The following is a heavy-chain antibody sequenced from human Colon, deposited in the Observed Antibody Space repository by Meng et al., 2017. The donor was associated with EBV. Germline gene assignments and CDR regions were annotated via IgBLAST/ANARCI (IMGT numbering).Heavy chain of an antibody. CDR2: INTNTGNP. V-gene: IGHV7-4-1*02. D-gene: IGHD3-3*01. CDR1: GYTSINYA. CDR3: ARVAPSGYRYFDY. J-gene: IGHJ4*02. Sequence: QLKLVASGSELKKPGASVTVSCKASGYTSINYAMNWVRQAPGQGLEWMGWINTNTGNPTYAQGFTRRFVFSLDTSFRTAYLQISSLKAEDTAVYYCARVAPSGYRYFDYWGQGTLVTVSS.